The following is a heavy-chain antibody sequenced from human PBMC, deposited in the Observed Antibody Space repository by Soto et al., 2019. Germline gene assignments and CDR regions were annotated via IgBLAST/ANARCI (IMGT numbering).Heavy chain of an antibody. CDR2: IYYSGST. CDR3: ARDSQYCTNGVCSLDY. D-gene: IGHD2-8*01. V-gene: IGHV4-61*01. Sequence: TETLSLTCTVSGGSVSIGSYYWSWIRQPPGKGLEWIGYIYYSGSTNYNPSLKSRVTISVDTSKNQFSLKLSSVTAADTAVYYCARDSQYCTNGVCSLDYWGQGTLVTVSS. CDR1: GGSVSIGSYY. J-gene: IGHJ4*02.